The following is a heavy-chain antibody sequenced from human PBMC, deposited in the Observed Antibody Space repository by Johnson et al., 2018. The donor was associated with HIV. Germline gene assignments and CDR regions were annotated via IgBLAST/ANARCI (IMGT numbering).Heavy chain of an antibody. CDR1: GFTVSSNY. J-gene: IGHJ3*02. CDR2: IKSKTDGGTT. V-gene: IGHV3-15*01. Sequence: VQLVESGGDLIQPGGSLRLSCAASGFTVSSNYMNWVRQAPGKGLEWVGRIKSKTDGGTTDYAAPVKGRFTISRDNAKNSLYLQMNSLRAEDTAVYYCAREIIAAADDIWGQGTMVTVSS. D-gene: IGHD6-13*01. CDR3: AREIIAAADDI.